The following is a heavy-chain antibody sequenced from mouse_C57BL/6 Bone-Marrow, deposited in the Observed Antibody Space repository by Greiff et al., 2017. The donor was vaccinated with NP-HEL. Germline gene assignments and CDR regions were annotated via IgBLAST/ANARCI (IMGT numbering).Heavy chain of an antibody. Sequence: EVKLMESGGGLVKPGGSLKLSCAASGFTFSSYAMSWVRQTPEKRLEWVATISDGGSYTYYPDNVKGRFTISRDNAKNNLYLQMSHLKSEDTAMYYCAREGELGYYYAMDYWGQGTSVTVSS. D-gene: IGHD4-1*01. CDR1: GFTFSSYA. CDR3: AREGELGYYYAMDY. V-gene: IGHV5-4*01. CDR2: ISDGGSYT. J-gene: IGHJ4*01.